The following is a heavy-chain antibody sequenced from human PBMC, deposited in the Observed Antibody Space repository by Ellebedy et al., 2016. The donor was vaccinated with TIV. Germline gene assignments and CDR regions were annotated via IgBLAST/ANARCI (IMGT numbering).Heavy chain of an antibody. CDR2: SSAYNRNT. D-gene: IGHD4-23*01. CDR3: ARGSPGNSGLNPDY. V-gene: IGHV1-18*01. Sequence: ASVKVSXXASGYTFVDYGISWVRQAPGQGLEWMGWSSAYNRNTNYAQKFQGRVTMTRDTSTNTGYMELRSLKSDDTAVYYCARGSPGNSGLNPDYWGQGTLVTVS. CDR1: GYTFVDYG. J-gene: IGHJ4*02.